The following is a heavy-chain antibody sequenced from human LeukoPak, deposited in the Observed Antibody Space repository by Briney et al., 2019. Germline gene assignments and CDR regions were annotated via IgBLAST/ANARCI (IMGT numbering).Heavy chain of an antibody. CDR1: GYTFTSYY. V-gene: IGHV1-46*01. CDR3: ARDAPIDYYDSSGYTPPTYYFDY. CDR2: INPSGGST. Sequence: ASVKVSCKASGYTFTSYYMHWVRQAPGQGLAWMGIINPSGGSTSYAQKFQGRVTMTRDTSTSTVYMELSSLRSEDTAVYYCARDAPIDYYDSSGYTPPTYYFDYWGQGTLVTVSS. J-gene: IGHJ4*02. D-gene: IGHD3-22*01.